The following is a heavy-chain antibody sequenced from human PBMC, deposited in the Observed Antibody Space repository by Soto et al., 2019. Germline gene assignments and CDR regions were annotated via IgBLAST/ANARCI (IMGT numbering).Heavy chain of an antibody. J-gene: IGHJ6*02. Sequence: SETLSLTCTVSGGSISSSSYYWGWIRQPPGKGLEWIGSIYYSGSTYYNPSLKSRVTISVDTSKNQFSLKLSSVTAADTAVYYCARGSGATTTYYYYGMDVWGQGTTVTVS. CDR1: GGSISSSSYY. V-gene: IGHV4-39*01. D-gene: IGHD1-26*01. CDR2: IYYSGST. CDR3: ARGSGATTTYYYYGMDV.